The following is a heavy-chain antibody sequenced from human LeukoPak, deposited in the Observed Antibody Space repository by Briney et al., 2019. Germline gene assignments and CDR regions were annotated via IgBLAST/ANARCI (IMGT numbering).Heavy chain of an antibody. D-gene: IGHD3-10*01. CDR3: ARAYCLPSTVWFGELSSDAFDI. CDR1: GASISSSNW. CDR2: IFHSGST. J-gene: IGHJ3*02. V-gene: IGHV4-4*02. Sequence: PSGTLSLTCAVSGASISSSNWLSLVRQPPGKGLEWIGEIFHSGSTNYNPSLKSRVTISVDNSKNQFSLKMSSMTASDTAVYYSARAYCLPSTVWFGELSSDAFDIWSQGTMITVSS.